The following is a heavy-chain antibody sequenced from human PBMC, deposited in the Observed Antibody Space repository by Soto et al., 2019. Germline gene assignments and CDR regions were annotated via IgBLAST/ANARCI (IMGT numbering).Heavy chain of an antibody. Sequence: GGSLRLSCAASGFTFSSYGMHWVRQAPGKGLEWVVVISYDGGNKYYADSVKGRFTISRDNSKNTLYLQMNSLRAEDTAMYFCTKAGRPEYSSGWYLFDFWGQGTLVTVSS. CDR2: ISYDGGNK. V-gene: IGHV3-30*18. CDR3: TKAGRPEYSSGWYLFDF. CDR1: GFTFSSYG. J-gene: IGHJ4*02. D-gene: IGHD6-19*01.